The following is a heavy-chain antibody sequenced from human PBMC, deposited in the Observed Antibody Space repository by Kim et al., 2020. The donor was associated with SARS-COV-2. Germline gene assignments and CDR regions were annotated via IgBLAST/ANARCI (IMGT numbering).Heavy chain of an antibody. V-gene: IGHV1-46*01. CDR2: INPSGGST. CDR3: ARGWNDAAGYY. Sequence: ASVKVSCKASGYTFTSHYIHWVRQAPGQGLEWMGIINPSGGSTSYAQKFQGRATMTRDTPTSTVYMELSSLRSEDTAVYYCARGWNDAAGYYWGQGTLVTVSS. D-gene: IGHD1-1*01. CDR1: GYTFTSHY. J-gene: IGHJ4*02.